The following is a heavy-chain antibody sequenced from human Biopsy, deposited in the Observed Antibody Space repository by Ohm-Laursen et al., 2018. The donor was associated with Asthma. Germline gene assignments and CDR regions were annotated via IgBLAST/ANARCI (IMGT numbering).Heavy chain of an antibody. Sequence: SSVKASCKAFGYNFISFAIHWVRQAPGQRLEWMGWVNTGNGATKYSQKFQGRVTITRDTSASTAYMELSSLRSEDTATYYCARTYYDFLTGQVKDVFGVWGQGTMVTVSS. D-gene: IGHD3-9*01. V-gene: IGHV1-3*04. J-gene: IGHJ3*01. CDR3: ARTYYDFLTGQVKDVFGV. CDR1: GYNFISFA. CDR2: VNTGNGAT.